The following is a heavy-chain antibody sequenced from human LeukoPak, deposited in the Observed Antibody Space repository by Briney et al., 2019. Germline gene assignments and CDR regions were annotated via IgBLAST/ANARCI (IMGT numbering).Heavy chain of an antibody. Sequence: SETLSLTCTVSGGSIDSYYWNWIRQPPGKGLEWLGYVYYSGSTNYSPSLRSRVTISVDTSKNQFSLWLSSVTAADTAIYYCARRSGSGYFDYWGQGTLATVSP. V-gene: IGHV4-59*08. J-gene: IGHJ4*02. CDR1: GGSIDSYY. CDR3: ARRSGSGYFDY. D-gene: IGHD6-13*01. CDR2: VYYSGST.